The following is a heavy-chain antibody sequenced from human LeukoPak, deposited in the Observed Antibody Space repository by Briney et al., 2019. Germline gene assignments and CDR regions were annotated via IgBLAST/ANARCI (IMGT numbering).Heavy chain of an antibody. CDR1: GFTFSSYA. J-gene: IGHJ4*02. CDR3: AKNPLGGMVRGVQTDY. V-gene: IGHV3-23*01. Sequence: PGGSLRLPCAASGFTFSSYAMSWVRQAPGKGLEWVSAISGSGGSTYYADSVKGRFTISRDNSKNTLYLQMNSLRAEDTAVYYCAKNPLGGMVRGVQTDYWGQGTLVTVSS. CDR2: ISGSGGST. D-gene: IGHD3-10*01.